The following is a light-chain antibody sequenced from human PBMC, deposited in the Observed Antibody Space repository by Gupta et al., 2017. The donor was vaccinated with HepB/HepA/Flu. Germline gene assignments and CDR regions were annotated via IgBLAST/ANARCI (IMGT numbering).Light chain of an antibody. CDR3: QVWDSSTDHVV. Sequence: SYVLTQPPSVSVAPGKTAGITWGGNNIGSKSVNWYHKKPGQAPVLVVYDESDRPPGIPEGFSGSNSGNTATLTINRVGAGDEADYYCQVWDSSTDHVVFGGGTKLTVL. V-gene: IGLV3-21*03. CDR1: NIGSKS. CDR2: DES. J-gene: IGLJ2*01.